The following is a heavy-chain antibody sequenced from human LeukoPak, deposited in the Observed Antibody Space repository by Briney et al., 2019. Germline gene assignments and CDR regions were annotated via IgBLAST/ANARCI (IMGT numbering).Heavy chain of an antibody. D-gene: IGHD2-2*01. CDR2: XNPNSGGT. V-gene: IGHV1-2*06. CDR3: ASYCSSTSCSRAGRNY. Sequence: RQAPGQGLEGMGRXNPNSGGTNYAQKFQGRVTMTRDTSISTAYMELSRLRSDDTAVYYCASYCSSTSCSRAGRNYWGQGTLVTVSS. J-gene: IGHJ4*02.